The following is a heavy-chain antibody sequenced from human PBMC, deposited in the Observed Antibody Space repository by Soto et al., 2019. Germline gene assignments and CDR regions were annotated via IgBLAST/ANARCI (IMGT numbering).Heavy chain of an antibody. D-gene: IGHD1-1*01. CDR1: GFTFSNFG. V-gene: IGHV3-30*18. J-gene: IGHJ4*02. CDR2: ISYAGSHK. CDR3: AKLSHPAPKNWYGHFDY. Sequence: GGSLRLSCVASGFTFSNFGVGWVRQAPGKGLEWVTLISYAGSHKYTADSVKGRFTISRDNSKNMLYLQMNSLRAEDTAVYFCAKLSHPAPKNWYGHFDYWGQGTLVTVSS.